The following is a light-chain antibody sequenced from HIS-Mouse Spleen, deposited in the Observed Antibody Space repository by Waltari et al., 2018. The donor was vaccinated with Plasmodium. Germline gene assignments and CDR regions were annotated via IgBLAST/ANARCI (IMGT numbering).Light chain of an antibody. CDR3: YSTDSSGNHRV. CDR1: SLPTKL. J-gene: IGLJ3*02. Sequence: SYELTQPPSVSVSPGQTARITCSGDSLPTKLAYWYHQKPGQAPVLVIYEDSKRPSGIPERFSGSSSGTMATLTISGAQVEDEADYYCYSTDSSGNHRVFGGGTKLTVL. CDR2: EDS. V-gene: IGLV3-10*01.